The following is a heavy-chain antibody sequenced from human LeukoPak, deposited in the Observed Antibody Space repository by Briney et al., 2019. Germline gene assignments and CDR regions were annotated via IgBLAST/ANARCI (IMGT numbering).Heavy chain of an antibody. V-gene: IGHV4-34*01. CDR2: IYYSGST. CDR1: GGSFSGYY. J-gene: IGHJ3*02. CDR3: ARPSGYGSGSYYGHDAFDI. D-gene: IGHD3-10*01. Sequence: PSETLSLTCAVYGGSFSGYYWSWIRQPPGKGLEWIGSIYYSGSTYYNPSLKSRVTISVDTSKNQFSLKLSSVTAADTAVYYCARPSGYGSGSYYGHDAFDIWGQGTMVTVSS.